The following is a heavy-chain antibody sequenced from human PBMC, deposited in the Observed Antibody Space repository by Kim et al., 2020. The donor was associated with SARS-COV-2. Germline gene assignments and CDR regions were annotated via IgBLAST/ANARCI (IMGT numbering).Heavy chain of an antibody. CDR2: RK. J-gene: IGHJ4*02. Sequence: RKYAADSVKGRFTISRDNSKNTLYLQMNSLRTEDTAVYYCAREAPRRGDFWGQGTLVAVSS. CDR3: AREAPRRGDF. V-gene: IGHV3-23*01.